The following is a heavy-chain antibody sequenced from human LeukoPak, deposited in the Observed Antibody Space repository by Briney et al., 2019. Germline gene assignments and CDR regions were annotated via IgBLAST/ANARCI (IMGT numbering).Heavy chain of an antibody. CDR1: GFTVSSNY. V-gene: IGHV3-53*01. CDR3: ARESYDSSGWEALVI. Sequence: RGSPRLSCAASGFTVSSNYMSWVRQAPGKGLEWVSVIYSGGSTYYADSVKGRSTISRDNSKNTLYLQMNSLRAEDTAVYYCARESYDSSGWEALVIWGQGTLGSVSS. D-gene: IGHD3-22*01. J-gene: IGHJ3*02. CDR2: IYSGGST.